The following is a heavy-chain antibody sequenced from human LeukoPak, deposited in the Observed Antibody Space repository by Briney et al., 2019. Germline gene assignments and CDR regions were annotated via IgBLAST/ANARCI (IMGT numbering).Heavy chain of an antibody. CDR3: ARAQGDGASYYYYGMDV. Sequence: SETLSLTCTVSGGSISSYYWSWIRQPPGKGLEWIGYIYYSGSTNYNPSLKSRVTISVDTSKNQFSLKLSSVTAADTAVYYCARAQGDGASYYYYGMDVWGQGTTVTVSS. CDR2: IYYSGST. D-gene: IGHD2-21*02. J-gene: IGHJ6*02. CDR1: GGSISSYY. V-gene: IGHV4-59*01.